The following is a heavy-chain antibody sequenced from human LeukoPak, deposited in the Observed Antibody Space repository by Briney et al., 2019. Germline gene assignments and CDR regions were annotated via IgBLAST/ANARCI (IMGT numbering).Heavy chain of an antibody. CDR1: GFTFSSYA. D-gene: IGHD3-10*01. CDR3: ASTRGPYTLRGVLDY. J-gene: IGHJ4*02. Sequence: PGGSLRLSCAASGFTFSSYAMHWVRQAPGKGLEWVAVISYDGSNKYYADSVKGRFTISRDNSKNTLYLRMNSLRAEDTAVYYCASTRGPYTLRGVLDYWGQGTLVTVSS. CDR2: ISYDGSNK. V-gene: IGHV3-30*04.